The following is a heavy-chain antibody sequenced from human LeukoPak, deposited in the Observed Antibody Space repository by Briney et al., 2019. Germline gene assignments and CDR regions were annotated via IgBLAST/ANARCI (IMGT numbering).Heavy chain of an antibody. CDR3: ARGCSADIVVVPAAISCLPHDY. J-gene: IGHJ4*02. Sequence: SETLSLTCTVSDGSISGTPYFWGWFRQPPGKGPHWIGNIHFSGTVYYKPPLRSRDTLSVHTSKNQPLLRLRSMTVADTAVYYCARGCSADIVVVPAAISCLPHDYWGQGTLVTVSS. CDR1: DGSISGTPYF. V-gene: IGHV4-39*06. D-gene: IGHD2-2*02. CDR2: IHFSGTV.